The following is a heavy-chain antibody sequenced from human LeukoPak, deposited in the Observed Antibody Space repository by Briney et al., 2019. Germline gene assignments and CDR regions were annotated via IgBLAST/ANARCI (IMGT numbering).Heavy chain of an antibody. J-gene: IGHJ4*02. V-gene: IGHV3-21*01. CDR3: AREWGPAAMAHTLN. CDR1: GFTFSSYT. D-gene: IGHD2-2*01. Sequence: GGSLRLSCVVSGFTFSSYTMNWVRQAPGRGLEWVSSISSSGSYMFYADSVKSRFTISRDNAKNPLYLQMNSLRAEDTAVYYCAREWGPAAMAHTLNWGQGTLVTVSS. CDR2: ISSSGSYM.